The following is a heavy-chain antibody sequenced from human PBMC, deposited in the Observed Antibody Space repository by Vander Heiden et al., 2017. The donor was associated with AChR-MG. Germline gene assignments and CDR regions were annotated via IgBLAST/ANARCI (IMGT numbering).Heavy chain of an antibody. J-gene: IGHJ3*02. Sequence: QVQLVQSGAEVKKPGSSVKVSCQASGGTFSSYAISWVRQAPGQGLEWMGGIIPIFGTANYAQKFQGRVTITADKSTSTAYMELSSLRSEDTAVYYCARETKYYYDSSGYDAFDIWGQGTMVTVSS. D-gene: IGHD3-22*01. CDR1: GGTFSSYA. V-gene: IGHV1-69*06. CDR2: IIPIFGTA. CDR3: ARETKYYYDSSGYDAFDI.